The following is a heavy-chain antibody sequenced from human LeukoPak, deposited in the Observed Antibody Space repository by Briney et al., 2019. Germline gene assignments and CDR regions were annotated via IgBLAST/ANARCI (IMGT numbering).Heavy chain of an antibody. Sequence: PSETLSLTCAVYGGSFSGYYWSWIRQPPGKGLEWIGEINHSGSTYYNPSLKSRVTISVDTSKNQFSLKLSSVTAADTAVYYCARAGGNYDFWSGYSGWFDPWGQGTLVTVSS. J-gene: IGHJ5*02. V-gene: IGHV4-34*01. CDR1: GGSFSGYY. CDR3: ARAGGNYDFWSGYSGWFDP. CDR2: INHSGST. D-gene: IGHD3-3*01.